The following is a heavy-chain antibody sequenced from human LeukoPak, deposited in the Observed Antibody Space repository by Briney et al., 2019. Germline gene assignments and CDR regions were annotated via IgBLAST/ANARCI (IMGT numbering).Heavy chain of an antibody. CDR2: IYYSGST. J-gene: IGHJ4*02. CDR1: GGSVSSGSYY. CDR3: AGTAVAGTGGDY. Sequence: TTSETLSLTCTVSGGSVSSGSYYWSWIRQPPGKGLEWIGYIYYSGSTNYNPSLKSRVTISVDTSKNQFSLKLSSVTAADTAVYYCAGTAVAGTGGDYWGQGTLVTVSS. V-gene: IGHV4-61*01. D-gene: IGHD6-19*01.